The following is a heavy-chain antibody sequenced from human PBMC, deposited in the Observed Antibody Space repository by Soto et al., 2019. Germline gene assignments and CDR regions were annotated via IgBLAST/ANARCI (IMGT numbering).Heavy chain of an antibody. CDR3: ARDVDIAAAGTCYYYGMDV. J-gene: IGHJ6*02. CDR2: ISSSGSTI. D-gene: IGHD6-13*01. Sequence: QVQLVESGGGLVKPGGSLRLSCAASGFTFSDYYMSWIRQAPGKGLEWVSYISSSGSTIYYADSVKGRFTISRDNAKNXLXXQMNSLRAEDTAVYYCARDVDIAAAGTCYYYGMDVWGQGTTVTVSS. CDR1: GFTFSDYY. V-gene: IGHV3-11*01.